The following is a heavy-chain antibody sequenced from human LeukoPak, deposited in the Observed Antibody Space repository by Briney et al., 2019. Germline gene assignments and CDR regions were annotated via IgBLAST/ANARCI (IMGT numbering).Heavy chain of an antibody. CDR2: IIPIFGTA. CDR3: ARLVVVPAPSKYGMDV. CDR1: GGTFIIYA. V-gene: IGHV1-69*06. J-gene: IGHJ6*04. Sequence: SVKVSCTASGGTFIIYAISWVRQAPGQGLEWMGGIIPIFGTANYAQKFQGRVTITADKSTSTAYMELSSLRFEDTAVYYCARLVVVPAPSKYGMDVWGKGTTVTVSS. D-gene: IGHD2-2*01.